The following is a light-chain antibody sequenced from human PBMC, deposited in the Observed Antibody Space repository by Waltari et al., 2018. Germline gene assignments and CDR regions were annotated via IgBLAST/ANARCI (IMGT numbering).Light chain of an antibody. J-gene: IGLJ2*01. CDR3: NSYASNSNGL. CDR1: SSDVGRYNY. Sequence: QSALTQPASVSGSPGQSITISCTGTSSDVGRYNYVSWYQQHPGKAPKLLIYDVSNRPQGVPSRFSGSKSGNTAALTISGLQAADEAHYYCNSYASNSNGLFGGGTKLTIL. CDR2: DVS. V-gene: IGLV2-14*03.